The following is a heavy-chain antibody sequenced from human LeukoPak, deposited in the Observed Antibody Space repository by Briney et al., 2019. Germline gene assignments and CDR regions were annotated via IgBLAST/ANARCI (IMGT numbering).Heavy chain of an antibody. CDR1: GFTFSSYG. CDR3: AKLKGYCSSTSCPA. Sequence: GGSLRLSCAASGFTFSSYGMHWVRQAPGKGLEWVAFIRYDGSNKYYADSVKGRFTISRDNSKSTLYLQMNSLRAEDTAVYYCAKLKGYCSSTSCPAWGQGTLVTVSS. CDR2: IRYDGSNK. V-gene: IGHV3-30*02. J-gene: IGHJ5*02. D-gene: IGHD2-2*01.